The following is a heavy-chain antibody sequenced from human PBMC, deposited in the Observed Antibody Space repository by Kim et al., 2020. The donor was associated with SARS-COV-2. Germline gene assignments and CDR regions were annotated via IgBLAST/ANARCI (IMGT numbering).Heavy chain of an antibody. CDR2: IIPIFGTA. Sequence: SVKVSCKASGGTFSSYAISWVRQAPGQGLEWMGGIIPIFGTANYAQKFQGRVTITADESTSTAYMELSSLRSEDTAVYYCARVYSSSWYPGTSYYYYGMDVWGQGTTVTVSS. V-gene: IGHV1-69*13. D-gene: IGHD6-13*01. CDR1: GGTFSSYA. CDR3: ARVYSSSWYPGTSYYYYGMDV. J-gene: IGHJ6*02.